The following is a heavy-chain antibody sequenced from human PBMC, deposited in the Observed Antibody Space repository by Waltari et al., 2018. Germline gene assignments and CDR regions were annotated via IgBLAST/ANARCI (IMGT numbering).Heavy chain of an antibody. V-gene: IGHV5-51*01. D-gene: IGHD5-12*01. CDR1: GYSFTSYW. CDR2: IYPGDSDT. Sequence: EVQLVQSGAEVKKPGESLKISCKGSGYSFTSYWIGWVRQMPGKGLEWMGIIYPGDSDTRYSPSFEVKVTNSADKSISTAYLQWSRLKASDTAMYYCARHVIGYGDWYFDLWGRGTLVTVSS. J-gene: IGHJ2*01. CDR3: ARHVIGYGDWYFDL.